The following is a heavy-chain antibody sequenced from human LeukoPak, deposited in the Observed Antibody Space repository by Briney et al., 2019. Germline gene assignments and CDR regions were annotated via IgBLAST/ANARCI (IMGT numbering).Heavy chain of an antibody. V-gene: IGHV1-18*01. J-gene: IGHJ5*02. Sequence: ASVKVSCKASGYTFTSYGISWVRQAPGQGLEWMGWISAYNGNTNYAQKLQGRVTMTTDTSTSTAYMELRSLRSDDTAVYYCARGLGYCSSTSCYLGWFDPWGRGTLVTVSS. CDR3: ARGLGYCSSTSCYLGWFDP. D-gene: IGHD2-2*01. CDR1: GYTFTSYG. CDR2: ISAYNGNT.